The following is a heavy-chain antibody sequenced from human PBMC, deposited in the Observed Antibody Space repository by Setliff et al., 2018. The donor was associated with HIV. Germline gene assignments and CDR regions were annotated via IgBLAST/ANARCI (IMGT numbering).Heavy chain of an antibody. J-gene: IGHJ4*02. Sequence: ASVKVSCKASGYTFTSYYMHWVRQAPGQGLEWMGIINPSGDSTNYAQKFQGRVTLTRDTSTSTVYMELSSLRSEDTAVYYCARDRGYYFDYWGQGTLVTVSS. CDR1: GYTFTSYY. D-gene: IGHD3-16*01. CDR3: ARDRGYYFDY. CDR2: INPSGDST. V-gene: IGHV1-46*01.